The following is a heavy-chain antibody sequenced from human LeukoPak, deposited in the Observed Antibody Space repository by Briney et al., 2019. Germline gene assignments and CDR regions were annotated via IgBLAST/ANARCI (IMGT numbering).Heavy chain of an antibody. V-gene: IGHV1-2*02. CDR3: ARDPRGETYYYYYGMDV. Sequence: ASVKVSCKASGYTFTGYYMHWVRRAPGQGLEWMGWINPNSGGTNYAQKFQGRVTMTRDTSISTAYMELSRLRSDDTAVYYCARDPRGETYYYYYGMDVWGQGTTVTVSS. D-gene: IGHD4-17*01. CDR1: GYTFTGYY. CDR2: INPNSGGT. J-gene: IGHJ6*02.